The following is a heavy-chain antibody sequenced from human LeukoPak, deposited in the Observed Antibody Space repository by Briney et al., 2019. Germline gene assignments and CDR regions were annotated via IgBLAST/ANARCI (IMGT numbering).Heavy chain of an antibody. CDR1: GFTFSSYW. D-gene: IGHD6-13*01. CDR2: ISYDGSNK. J-gene: IGHJ4*02. Sequence: GGSLRLSCAASGFTFSSYWMHWVRQAPGKGLEWVAVISYDGSNKYYADSVKGRFTISRDNSKNTLYLQMNSLRAEDTAVYYCARDSRARIAAAGDFDYWGQGTLVTVSS. CDR3: ARDSRARIAAAGDFDY. V-gene: IGHV3-30-3*01.